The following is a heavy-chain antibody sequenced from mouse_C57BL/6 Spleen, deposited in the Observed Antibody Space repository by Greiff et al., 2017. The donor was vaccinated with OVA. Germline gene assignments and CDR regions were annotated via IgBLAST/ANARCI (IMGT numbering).Heavy chain of an antibody. CDR3: ARDLLWPYGYDGFDY. D-gene: IGHD2-2*01. Sequence: EVQLVESGPGLVKPSQSLSLTCSVTGYSITSGYYWNWIRQFPGNKLEWMGYISYDGSNNYNPSLKNRISITRDTSKNQFFLKLNSVTTEDTATYYCARDLLWPYGYDGFDYWGQGTTLTVSS. CDR1: GYSITSGYY. J-gene: IGHJ2*01. V-gene: IGHV3-6*01. CDR2: ISYDGSN.